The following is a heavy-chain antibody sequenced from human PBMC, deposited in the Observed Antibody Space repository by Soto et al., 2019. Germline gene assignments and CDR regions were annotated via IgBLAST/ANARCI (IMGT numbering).Heavy chain of an antibody. V-gene: IGHV3-23*01. Sequence: PGGSLRLSCAASGFTFSSYAMSWVRQAPGKGLEWVSAISGSGGSTYYADSVKGRFTISRDNSKNTLYLQMNSLRAEDTAVYYCAKEDRYCSGGRCHGWFDPWGQGTLVTVSS. J-gene: IGHJ5*02. D-gene: IGHD2-15*01. CDR3: AKEDRYCSGGRCHGWFDP. CDR1: GFTFSSYA. CDR2: ISGSGGST.